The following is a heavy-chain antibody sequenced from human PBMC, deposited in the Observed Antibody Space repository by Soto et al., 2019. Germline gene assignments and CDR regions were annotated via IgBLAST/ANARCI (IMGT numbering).Heavy chain of an antibody. J-gene: IGHJ4*02. CDR2: IYYSGST. CDR1: GGSMSSYY. CDR3: ARVEWLATIKHQFAY. D-gene: IGHD5-12*01. V-gene: IGHV4-59*01. Sequence: SETLSLTCTVSGGSMSSYYWSWIRQSPGKGLEWIGYIYYSGSTNYNPSLKSRVAISLDTSKNQFSLMLSSVTAADTAVYYCARVEWLATIKHQFAYWGQGNLVIVSA.